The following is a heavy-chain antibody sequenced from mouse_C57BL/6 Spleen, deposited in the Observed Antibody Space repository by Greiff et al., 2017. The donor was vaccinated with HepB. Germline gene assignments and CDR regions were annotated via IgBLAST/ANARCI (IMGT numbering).Heavy chain of an antibody. Sequence: EVMLVESGGGLVQPGGSLSLSCAASGFTFTDYYMSWVRQPPGKALEWLGFIRNKANGYTTEYSASVKGRFTISRDNSQSILYLQMNALRAEDSATYYCARYITTRGRYFDVWGTGTTVTVSS. CDR2: IRNKANGYTT. V-gene: IGHV7-3*01. CDR3: ARYITTRGRYFDV. J-gene: IGHJ1*03. D-gene: IGHD1-1*01. CDR1: GFTFTDYY.